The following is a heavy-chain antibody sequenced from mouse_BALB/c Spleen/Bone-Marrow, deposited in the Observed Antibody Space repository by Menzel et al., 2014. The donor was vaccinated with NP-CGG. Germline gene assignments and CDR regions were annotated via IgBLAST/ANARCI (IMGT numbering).Heavy chain of an antibody. CDR1: GFSLTSYG. CDR2: IWAGGIT. Sequence: QVQLKQSGPGLVAPSQSLSITCTVSGFSLTSYGVHWVRQPPGKGLEWLGVIWAGGITNYNSTLMSRLSINKDDSKSKVFLKMNSLQTDDTAMYYCARGGYYKYDEDAMDYWGQGTSVTGSS. D-gene: IGHD2-14*01. J-gene: IGHJ4*01. CDR3: ARGGYYKYDEDAMDY. V-gene: IGHV2-9*02.